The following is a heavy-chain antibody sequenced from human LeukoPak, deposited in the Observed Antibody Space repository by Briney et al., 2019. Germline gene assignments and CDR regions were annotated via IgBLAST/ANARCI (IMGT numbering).Heavy chain of an antibody. D-gene: IGHD4-11*01. CDR1: GGSISSYY. V-gene: IGHV4-59*01. Sequence: SETLSLTCTVSGGSISSYYWSWIRQPPGKGLEWIGYIYYSGGTNYNPSLKSRVTISVDTSKNQFSLKLSSVTAADTAVYYCARVLGTTVNWFDPWGQGTLVTVSS. CDR2: IYYSGGT. CDR3: ARVLGTTVNWFDP. J-gene: IGHJ5*02.